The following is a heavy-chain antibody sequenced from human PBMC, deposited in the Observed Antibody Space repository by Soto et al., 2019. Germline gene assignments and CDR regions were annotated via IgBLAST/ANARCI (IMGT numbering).Heavy chain of an antibody. CDR3: TRMNYGVDV. V-gene: IGHV3-15*01. CDR2: NTSKTDARAT. Sequence: GGSRRLSFSASGFTFSNTWMGCVRQSPGRGLEWVSHNTSKTDARATQYAAPVKGRFTVSRDDSHNTLYLQMTSLNTEDTAVSYSTRMNYGVDVWGQGTTVTVSS. CDR1: GFTFSNTW. J-gene: IGHJ6*02.